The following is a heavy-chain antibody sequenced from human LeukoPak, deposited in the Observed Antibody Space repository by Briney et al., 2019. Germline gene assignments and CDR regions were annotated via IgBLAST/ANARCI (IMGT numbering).Heavy chain of an antibody. Sequence: GGSLRLSCAASGFTFSSYAMSWVRQAPGKGLEWVSAISGSGGSTYYADSVKGRFTISRDNSKNTLYLQMNSLRAEDTAVYYCAKDGMALTYYYDSSGYSPKEYWGQGTLVTVSS. D-gene: IGHD3-22*01. CDR2: ISGSGGST. CDR3: AKDGMALTYYYDSSGYSPKEY. CDR1: GFTFSSYA. J-gene: IGHJ4*02. V-gene: IGHV3-23*01.